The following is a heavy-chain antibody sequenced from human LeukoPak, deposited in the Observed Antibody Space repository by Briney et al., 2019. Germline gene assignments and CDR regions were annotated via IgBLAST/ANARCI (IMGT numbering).Heavy chain of an antibody. Sequence: GGSLRLSCAASGFAFSSYWMSWVRQAPGKGLEWVAAIKGDESEIYYVDSVKGRFTISRDNTKNSLYLQMNSLRVEDTAVYYCARELSGTTSYYFDYWGQGTLVTVSS. J-gene: IGHJ4*02. CDR2: IKGDESEI. D-gene: IGHD1-7*01. CDR3: ARELSGTTSYYFDY. CDR1: GFAFSSYW. V-gene: IGHV3-7*01.